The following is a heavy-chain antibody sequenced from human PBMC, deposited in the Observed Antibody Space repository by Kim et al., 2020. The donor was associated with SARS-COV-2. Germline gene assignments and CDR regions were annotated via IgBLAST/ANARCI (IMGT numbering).Heavy chain of an antibody. D-gene: IGHD5-18*01. Sequence: YADSVKGTVTISRANSKNSLYLQMNSLRTEDTALYYCAKVGYSYGFGIDYWGQGTLVTVSS. J-gene: IGHJ4*02. CDR3: AKVGYSYGFGIDY. V-gene: IGHV3-43*01.